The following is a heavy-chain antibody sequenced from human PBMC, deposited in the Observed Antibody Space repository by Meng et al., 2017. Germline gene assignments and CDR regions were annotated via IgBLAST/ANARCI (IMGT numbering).Heavy chain of an antibody. CDR2: IYYSGST. CDR3: ARDGAYLYYYYYYGMDV. CDR1: GGSISSYY. V-gene: IGHV4-39*07. J-gene: IGHJ6*02. Sequence: SETLSLTCTVSGGSISSYYWGWIRQPPGKGLEWIGSIYYSGSTYYNPSLKSRVTISVDTSKNQFSLKLSSVTAADTAVYYCARDGAYLYYYYYYGMDVWGQGTTVTVSS. D-gene: IGHD2-2*02.